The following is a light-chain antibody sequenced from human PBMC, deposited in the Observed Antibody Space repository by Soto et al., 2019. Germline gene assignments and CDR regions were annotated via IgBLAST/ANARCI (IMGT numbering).Light chain of an antibody. CDR2: GAF. V-gene: IGKV3-20*01. J-gene: IGKJ1*01. CDR1: ESVSSDY. Sequence: EIVLTQSPGTLSLSPGERATLSCRASESVSSDYLAWYQQKSGQAPRLLIHGAFSRATGIPDRFRGNGSGTDFTLTISRVETEDFAVFYGQQYGSSPVTFGQGTKVEIK. CDR3: QQYGSSPVT.